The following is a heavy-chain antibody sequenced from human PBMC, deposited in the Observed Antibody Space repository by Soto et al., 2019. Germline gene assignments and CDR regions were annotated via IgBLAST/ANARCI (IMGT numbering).Heavy chain of an antibody. D-gene: IGHD4-4*01. CDR1: GYSFTSYW. CDR2: IHPGDSDT. Sequence: GESLKISCKGSGYSFTSYWIGWVRQMPGKGLEWMGIIHPGDSDTRYSPSFQGQVTISADKSISTAYLQWSSLKASDTAMYYCASRIDSNRYYYGMDVWGQGTTVTVSS. CDR3: ASRIDSNRYYYGMDV. J-gene: IGHJ6*02. V-gene: IGHV5-51*01.